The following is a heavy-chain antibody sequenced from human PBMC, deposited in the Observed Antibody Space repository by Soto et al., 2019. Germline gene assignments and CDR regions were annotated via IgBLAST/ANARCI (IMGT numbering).Heavy chain of an antibody. D-gene: IGHD3-10*01. J-gene: IGHJ6*02. CDR3: ARSDFNPPTMVLRPRTGYYYYGMDV. V-gene: IGHV1-18*04. Sequence: ASVKVSCKASGYTFTSYGISWVRQAPGQGLEWMGWISAYNGNTNYAQKLQGRVTMTTDTSTSTAYMELRSLRSDDTAVYYCARSDFNPPTMVLRPRTGYYYYGMDVWGQGTTVTVSS. CDR2: ISAYNGNT. CDR1: GYTFTSYG.